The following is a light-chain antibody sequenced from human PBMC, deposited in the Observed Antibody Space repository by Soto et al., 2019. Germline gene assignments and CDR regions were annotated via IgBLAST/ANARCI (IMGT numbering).Light chain of an antibody. Sequence: DIQMTQSPSTLSAPVGDRVTITCRASQSISSWLAWYQQKPGKAPKLLIYDASSLESGVPSRLSGSGAGTEFTLTISSLQPEDFATYYCQQLNSYPRTFGQGTKVDIK. J-gene: IGKJ1*01. CDR1: QSISSW. CDR3: QQLNSYPRT. V-gene: IGKV1-5*01. CDR2: DAS.